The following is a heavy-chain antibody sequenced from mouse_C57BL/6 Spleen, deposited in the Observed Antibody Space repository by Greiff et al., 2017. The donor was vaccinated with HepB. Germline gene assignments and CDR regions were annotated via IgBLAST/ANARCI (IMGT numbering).Heavy chain of an antibody. V-gene: IGHV1-82*01. D-gene: IGHD2-4*01. CDR1: GYAFSSSW. CDR3: ARERLRRRAWFAY. J-gene: IGHJ3*01. CDR2: IYPGDGDT. Sequence: VQLQQSGPELVKPGASVKISCKASGYAFSSSWMNWVKQRPGKGLEWIGRIYPGDGDTNYNGKFKGKATLTADKSSSTAYMQLSSLTSEDSAVYCCARERLRRRAWFAYWGQGTLVTVSA.